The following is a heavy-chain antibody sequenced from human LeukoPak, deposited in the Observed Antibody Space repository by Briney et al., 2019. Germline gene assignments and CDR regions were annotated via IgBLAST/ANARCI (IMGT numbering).Heavy chain of an antibody. CDR3: ASWVVIAEIDY. D-gene: IGHD2-21*01. Sequence: SETLSLTCAVSGYSISSGYYWGWIRQPPGKGLEWIGSIYHSGSTYYNPSLESRVTVSVDTSKNQFSLKLSSVTAADTAVYYCASWVVIAEIDYWGQGTLVTVSS. J-gene: IGHJ4*02. CDR2: IYHSGST. V-gene: IGHV4-38-2*01. CDR1: GYSISSGYY.